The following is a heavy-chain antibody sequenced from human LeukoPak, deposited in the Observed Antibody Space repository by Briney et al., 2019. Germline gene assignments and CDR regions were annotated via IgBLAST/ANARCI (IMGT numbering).Heavy chain of an antibody. D-gene: IGHD3-3*01. CDR3: ARVDGSITIFGVVQGAFDI. CDR2: INHSGST. V-gene: IGHV4-34*01. Sequence: SETLSLTFAVYGGSFSGYYWSWIRQPPGKGLEWIGEINHSGSTNYNPSLKSRVTISVDTSKNQFSLKLSSVTAADTAVYYCARVDGSITIFGVVQGAFDIWGQGTMVTVSS. CDR1: GGSFSGYY. J-gene: IGHJ3*02.